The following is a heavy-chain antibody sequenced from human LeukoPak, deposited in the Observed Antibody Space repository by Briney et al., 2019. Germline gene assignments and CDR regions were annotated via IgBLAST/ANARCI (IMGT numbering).Heavy chain of an antibody. J-gene: IGHJ4*02. D-gene: IGHD2-15*01. Sequence: GGSLRLSCAASGFTFSTYAMSWVRQIPGKGLEWVSAISGSDDGTYYADSVKGRFTISRDNSRNTLYLQMNTLRAEDTAVYFCAKSPVSSCRGSFCYPFDYWGQGNLVTASS. V-gene: IGHV3-23*01. CDR1: GFTFSTYA. CDR2: ISGSDDGT. CDR3: AKSPVSSCRGSFCYPFDY.